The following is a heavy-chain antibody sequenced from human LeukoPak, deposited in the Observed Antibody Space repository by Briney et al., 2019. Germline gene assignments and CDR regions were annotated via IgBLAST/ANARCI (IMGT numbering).Heavy chain of an antibody. CDR1: GFTFSSYA. CDR3: ARDSGFARHFQH. Sequence: GGSLRLSCGASGFTFSSYAMSWVRQAPGRGLDWVSAISASGYSTYYADSVKGRFTISRDNSKNTLYLQMNSLRAEDTAVYYCARDSGFARHFQHWGQGTLVTVPS. CDR2: ISASGYST. D-gene: IGHD3-10*01. J-gene: IGHJ1*01. V-gene: IGHV3-23*01.